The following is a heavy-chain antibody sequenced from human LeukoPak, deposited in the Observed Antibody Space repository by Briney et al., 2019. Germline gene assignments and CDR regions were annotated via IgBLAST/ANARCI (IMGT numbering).Heavy chain of an antibody. CDR2: INPRDATT. D-gene: IGHD3-3*01. CDR3: ARTITGSSEWFGDY. Sequence: ASVKVSCKASGYTFTGYYIHWVRQAPGQGLEWVGIINPRDATTAYARKFQGTVTMTRDTSTTTVYMELNSLTFEDTAIYYCARTITGSSEWFGDYWGEGSLVTVSS. J-gene: IGHJ4*02. CDR1: GYTFTGYY. V-gene: IGHV1-46*01.